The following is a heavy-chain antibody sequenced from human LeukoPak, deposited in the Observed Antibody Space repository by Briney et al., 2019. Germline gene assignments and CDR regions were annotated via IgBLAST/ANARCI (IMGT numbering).Heavy chain of an antibody. J-gene: IGHJ6*03. Sequence: PGGSLRLSCAASGFTFSSYSMNWVRQAPGKGLEWVSYISSSGSTIYYADSVKGRFTISRDNAKNSLYLQMNSPRAEDTAVYYCARLWEDIVVVPAANRPYYYYYYMDVWGKGTTVTVSS. CDR2: ISSSGSTI. V-gene: IGHV3-48*04. D-gene: IGHD2-2*01. CDR3: ARLWEDIVVVPAANRPYYYYYYMDV. CDR1: GFTFSSYS.